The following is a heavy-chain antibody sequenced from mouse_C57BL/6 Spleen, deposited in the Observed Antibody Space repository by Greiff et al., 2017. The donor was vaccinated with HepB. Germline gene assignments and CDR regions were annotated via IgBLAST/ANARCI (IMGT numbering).Heavy chain of an antibody. CDR2: INPYNGGT. CDR3: ARWGTTVVATRAWFAY. Sequence: DVKLQESGPVLVKPGASVKMSCKASGYTFTDYYMNWVKQSHGKSLEWIGVINPYNGGTSYNQKFKGKATLTVDKSSSTAYMELNSLTSEDSAVYYCARWGTTVVATRAWFAYWGQGTLVTVSA. D-gene: IGHD1-1*01. CDR1: GYTFTDYY. J-gene: IGHJ3*01. V-gene: IGHV1-19*01.